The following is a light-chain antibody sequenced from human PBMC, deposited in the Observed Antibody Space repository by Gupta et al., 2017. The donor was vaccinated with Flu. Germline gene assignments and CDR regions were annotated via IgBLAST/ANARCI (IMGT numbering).Light chain of an antibody. CDR3: QQSSCPPIT. Sequence: PAILSLSAGESAPLSCRASQGVSNYVAWYQQQPGTATRLLIDAASNRASGIPARCSGSGSGKVFIPTISRLQNEDVAVYYRQQSSCPPITFGGGTKVEI. CDR1: QGVSNY. V-gene: IGKV3-11*01. CDR2: AAS. J-gene: IGKJ4*01.